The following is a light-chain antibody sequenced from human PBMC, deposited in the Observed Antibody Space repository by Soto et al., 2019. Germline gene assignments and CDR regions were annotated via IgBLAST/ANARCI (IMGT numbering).Light chain of an antibody. CDR3: SSLTSGSTRV. CDR2: EVT. V-gene: IGLV2-14*01. J-gene: IGLJ1*01. Sequence: QSVLTQPASVSWSPGQSITISCTGTSSDVGGYDYVSWYQQHPDKAPKLIIYEVTDRPSGVSSRFSGSKSGNTASLTISGLQAEDEADYYCSSLTSGSTRVFGTGTKLTVL. CDR1: SSDVGGYDY.